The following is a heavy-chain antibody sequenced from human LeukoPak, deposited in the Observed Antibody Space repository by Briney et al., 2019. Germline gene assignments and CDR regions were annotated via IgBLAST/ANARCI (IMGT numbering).Heavy chain of an antibody. D-gene: IGHD3-10*01. V-gene: IGHV3-23*01. Sequence: GGSLRLSCAASGFTFSSYAMSWVRQTPGKGLEWVSAISGSGGPTYYADSVKGRFTISRDDSRNTLYLQMNSLRAEDTAVYYCARGPITMVRGVIRPLGPRDYWGQGTLVTVSS. CDR2: ISGSGGPT. J-gene: IGHJ4*02. CDR1: GFTFSSYA. CDR3: ARGPITMVRGVIRPLGPRDY.